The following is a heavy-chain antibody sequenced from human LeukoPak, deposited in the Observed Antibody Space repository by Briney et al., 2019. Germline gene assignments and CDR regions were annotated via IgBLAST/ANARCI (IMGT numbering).Heavy chain of an antibody. CDR2: ISGSGGST. V-gene: IGHV3-23*01. CDR1: GFTFSCYA. D-gene: IGHD6-19*01. Sequence: GGSLRLSCAASGFTFSCYAMSWVRQAPGKGLEWVSAISGSGGSTYYADSVKGRFTISRDNSKNTLYLQINSLRAEDTAVYYCAKDKSRIAVAGTCGMDVWGQGTTVTVSS. CDR3: AKDKSRIAVAGTCGMDV. J-gene: IGHJ6*02.